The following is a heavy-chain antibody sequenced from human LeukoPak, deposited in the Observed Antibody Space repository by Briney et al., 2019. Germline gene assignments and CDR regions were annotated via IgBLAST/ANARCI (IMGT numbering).Heavy chain of an antibody. J-gene: IGHJ4*02. CDR2: IRYDGSNK. CDR3: AKDLAVAGCFDY. D-gene: IGHD6-19*01. Sequence: PGGSLRLSCAASGFTFSSYGMHWVRQAPGKGLEWVAFIRYDGSNKYYADSAKGRFTISRDNSKNTLYLQMNSLRAEDTAVYYCAKDLAVAGCFDYWGQGTLVTVSS. V-gene: IGHV3-30*02. CDR1: GFTFSSYG.